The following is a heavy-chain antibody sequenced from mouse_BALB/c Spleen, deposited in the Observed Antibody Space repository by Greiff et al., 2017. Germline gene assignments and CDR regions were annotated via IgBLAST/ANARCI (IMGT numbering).Heavy chain of an antibody. CDR2: IRNKANGYTT. CDR1: GFTFTDYY. Sequence: EVKLVESGGGLVQPGGSLRLSCATSGFTFTDYYMSWVRQPPGKALEWLGFIRNKANGYTTEYSASVKGRFTISRDNSQSILYLQMNTLRAEDSATYYCARDDGSSYRLYAMDYWGQGTSVTVSS. V-gene: IGHV7-3*02. D-gene: IGHD1-1*01. CDR3: ARDDGSSYRLYAMDY. J-gene: IGHJ4*01.